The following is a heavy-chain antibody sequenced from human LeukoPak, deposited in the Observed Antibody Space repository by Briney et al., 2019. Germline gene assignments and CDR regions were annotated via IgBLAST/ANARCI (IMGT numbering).Heavy chain of an antibody. CDR1: GFTFSSYA. CDR2: ITGSGGTT. D-gene: IGHD1-26*01. J-gene: IGHJ4*02. Sequence: AGSLRLSCAASGFTFSSYAMSWVRQAPGKGLEWVSAITGSGGTTYYADSMKGRFTISRDNSKNKLYLQMNSLRAEDTAVYYCAKDRVGALLYFDFWGQGTLVTVSS. V-gene: IGHV3-23*01. CDR3: AKDRVGALLYFDF.